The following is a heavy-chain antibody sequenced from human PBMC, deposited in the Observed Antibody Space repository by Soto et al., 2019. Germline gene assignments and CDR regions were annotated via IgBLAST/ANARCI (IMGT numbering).Heavy chain of an antibody. Sequence: EGQLVESGGGLVQPGGSLRLSCVVSGFSFSNYWMSWVRQAPGKGLEWVANINQDGSGKVYVDSVKGRFTISRDNAENSLSLQMNSLRAEDAAVYYCARDPYNHGDYGYGMDVWGQGTTVTVSS. CDR3: ARDPYNHGDYGYGMDV. V-gene: IGHV3-7*05. D-gene: IGHD3-10*01. J-gene: IGHJ6*02. CDR2: INQDGSGK. CDR1: GFSFSNYW.